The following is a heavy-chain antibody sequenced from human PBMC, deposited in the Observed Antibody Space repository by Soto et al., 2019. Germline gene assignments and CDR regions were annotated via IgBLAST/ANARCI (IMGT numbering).Heavy chain of an antibody. Sequence: QVQLVQSGAEVKKPGSSVKVSCKASGGTFSSYAISWVRQAPGQGLEWMGGIIPIFGTANYAQKFQGRVTITADDSTSTAYMELSSLRSEDTAVYYCARVAPHYYDSSGYYPGWGQGTMVTVSS. CDR2: IIPIFGTA. CDR1: GGTFSSYA. V-gene: IGHV1-69*01. CDR3: ARVAPHYYDSSGYYPG. D-gene: IGHD3-22*01. J-gene: IGHJ3*01.